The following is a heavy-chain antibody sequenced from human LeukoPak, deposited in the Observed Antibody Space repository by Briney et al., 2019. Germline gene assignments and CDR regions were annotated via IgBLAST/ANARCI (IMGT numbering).Heavy chain of an antibody. Sequence: PGGSLRLSCAASGFTFSSYAMHWVRQAPGKGLEWVAVISYDGSNKYYADSVKGRFTISRDNSKNTLYLQMNSLRAEDTAVYHCARGGPRQTFDPWGQGTLVTVSS. CDR3: ARGGPRQTFDP. J-gene: IGHJ5*02. V-gene: IGHV3-30*04. CDR1: GFTFSSYA. CDR2: ISYDGSNK.